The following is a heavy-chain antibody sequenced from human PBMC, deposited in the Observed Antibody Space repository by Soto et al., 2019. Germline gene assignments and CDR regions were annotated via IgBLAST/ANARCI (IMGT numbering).Heavy chain of an antibody. J-gene: IGHJ3*02. D-gene: IGHD1-26*01. Sequence: PGGPLRLSCAVSGITLSDCALSWVPQAPGKGLEWVSVVSGDGTTTYSADSVKGRFTISRDTSKNTASLLMNALRAQDTALYSFAKYFGWNSRGRAFDIWGQGTMVTVSS. CDR1: GITLSDCA. CDR2: VSGDGTTT. V-gene: IGHV3-23*01. CDR3: AKYFGWNSRGRAFDI.